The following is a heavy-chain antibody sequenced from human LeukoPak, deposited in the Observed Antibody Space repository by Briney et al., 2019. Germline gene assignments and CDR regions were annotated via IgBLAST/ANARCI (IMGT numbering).Heavy chain of an antibody. D-gene: IGHD1-26*01. J-gene: IGHJ4*02. CDR1: GGSISSGSYY. Sequence: SQTLSLTCTVSGGSISSGSYYWSWIRQPAGKGLEWIGRIYTSGSTKYNPSLKSRITISVDTSKNQFSLKLSSVTAADTAVYYCASWGIVARGHFDYWGQGTLVTVSS. CDR3: ASWGIVARGHFDY. CDR2: IYTSGST. V-gene: IGHV4-61*02.